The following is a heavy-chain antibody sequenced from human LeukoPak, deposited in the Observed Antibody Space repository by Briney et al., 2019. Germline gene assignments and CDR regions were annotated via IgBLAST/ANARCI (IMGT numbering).Heavy chain of an antibody. D-gene: IGHD3-10*01. CDR2: IYPVDSDI. CDR1: GYNFSTYW. J-gene: IGHJ4*02. CDR3: ARHSVFWMYYYGSGSRPDPYYFDY. Sequence: GESLKISCKGSGYNFSTYWIGWVRQMPGKGLEWMAIIYPVDSDIRYSPSFQGQVTISADNSINTAYLQWSSLKASDTAMYYCARHSVFWMYYYGSGSRPDPYYFDYWGQGTLVTVSS. V-gene: IGHV5-51*01.